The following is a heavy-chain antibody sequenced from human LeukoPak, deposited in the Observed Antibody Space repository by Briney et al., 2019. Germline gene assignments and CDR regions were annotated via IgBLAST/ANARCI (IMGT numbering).Heavy chain of an antibody. Sequence: GASVKVSCKASEHTFSNYDINWVRQAAGQGLEWVGWMNHNSGNTGYAQKFQGRVTMTRNTSIRTAYMELSSLTSEDAAVYYCARATGSGSPSGVSYYYYGMDVWGQGSTVTVSS. CDR1: EHTFSNYD. CDR3: ARATGSGSPSGVSYYYYGMDV. D-gene: IGHD3-10*01. V-gene: IGHV1-8*01. CDR2: MNHNSGNT. J-gene: IGHJ6*02.